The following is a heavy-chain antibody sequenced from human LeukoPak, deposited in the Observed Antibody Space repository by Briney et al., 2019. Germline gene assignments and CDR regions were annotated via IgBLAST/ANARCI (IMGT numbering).Heavy chain of an antibody. V-gene: IGHV4-34*01. CDR3: ARGHGLRWLRPVDY. Sequence: SETLSLTCAVYGGSFSGYYWSWIRQPPGKGLEWIGEINHSGSTNYNPSLKSRVTISVDTSKNQFSLKLSSVTAADTAVYYCARGHGLRWLRPVDYWGQGTLVTVSS. J-gene: IGHJ4*02. D-gene: IGHD5-12*01. CDR1: GGSFSGYY. CDR2: INHSGST.